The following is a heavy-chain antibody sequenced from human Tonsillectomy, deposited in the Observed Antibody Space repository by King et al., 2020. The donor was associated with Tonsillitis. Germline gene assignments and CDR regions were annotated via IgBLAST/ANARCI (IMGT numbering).Heavy chain of an antibody. Sequence: VQLQESGPGLVKPSETLSLTCSVSGGSISIYYWSWIRQPPGKGLEWIGYIYYSGSTSYNPSLKSRVTISVDTSKTQFSLKLSSVTAADTAVYYCARQYDYGDYELFDYWGQGTLVTVSS. J-gene: IGHJ4*02. CDR3: ARQYDYGDYELFDY. CDR1: GGSISIYY. CDR2: IYYSGST. V-gene: IGHV4-59*08. D-gene: IGHD4-17*01.